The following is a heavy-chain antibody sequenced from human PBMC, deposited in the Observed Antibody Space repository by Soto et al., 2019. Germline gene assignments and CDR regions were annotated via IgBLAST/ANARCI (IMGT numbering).Heavy chain of an antibody. CDR2: IRTDSLDT. J-gene: IGHJ4*02. V-gene: IGHV3-64D*08. Sequence: EVQLVESGGDLVQPGGSLRLSCSASGFAIKNFGMHWVRQAPGKGLEYVAAIRTDSLDTSYADSVKGRFTISRDNSKDTLDLQMTSLRVDDTATYFCAKSYEPQVRTWRDPHFDCWGQGALVTVS. D-gene: IGHD2-8*01. CDR3: AKSYEPQVRTWRDPHFDC. CDR1: GFAIKNFG.